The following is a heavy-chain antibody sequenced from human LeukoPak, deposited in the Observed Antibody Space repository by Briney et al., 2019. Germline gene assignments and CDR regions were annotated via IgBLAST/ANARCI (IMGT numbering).Heavy chain of an antibody. Sequence: GGSLRLYCAASGFTFSSYAMQWVRQAPGTVLELLAVISYDGSNKYYADSVKGRFTISRDNSKNTLYLQMNSLRAEDTAVYYCAKDRYRYGDGYYMDVWGKGTTVTVSS. D-gene: IGHD3-16*02. CDR3: AKDRYRYGDGYYMDV. CDR2: ISYDGSNK. V-gene: IGHV3-30-3*01. CDR1: GFTFSSYA. J-gene: IGHJ6*03.